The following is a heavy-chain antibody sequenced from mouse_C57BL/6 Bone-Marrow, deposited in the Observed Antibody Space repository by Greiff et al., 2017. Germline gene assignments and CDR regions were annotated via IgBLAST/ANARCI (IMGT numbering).Heavy chain of an antibody. CDR3: ARPAKWAWFAY. D-gene: IGHD1-2*01. CDR2: IHPNSGST. CDR1: GYTFTSYW. J-gene: IGHJ3*01. V-gene: IGHV1-64*01. Sequence: QVQLQQPGAELVKPGASVKLSCTASGYTFTSYWMHWVKQRPGQGLEWIGMIHPNSGSTNYNEKFKSKATLTVDKSSSTAYMQLSSLTSEDSAVDYCARPAKWAWFAYWGQGTRVTVSA.